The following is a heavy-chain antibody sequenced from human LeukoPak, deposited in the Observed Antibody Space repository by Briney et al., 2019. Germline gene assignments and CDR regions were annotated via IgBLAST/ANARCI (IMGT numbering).Heavy chain of an antibody. CDR3: VRDDGHHWFDF. D-gene: IGHD1-1*01. CDR1: GFIFSDYY. V-gene: IGHV3-11*01. Sequence: GGSLRLSCGASGFIFSDYYLSWIRQAPGKGLEWISYISSSGTPKYYADSVKGRFTISRDNAKKSLFLQMNSLRDEDTAVYYCVRDDGHHWFDFWGQGTLVTVSS. CDR2: ISSSGTPK. J-gene: IGHJ4*02.